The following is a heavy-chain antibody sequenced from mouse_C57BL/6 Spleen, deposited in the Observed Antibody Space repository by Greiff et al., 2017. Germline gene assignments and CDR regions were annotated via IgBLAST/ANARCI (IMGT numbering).Heavy chain of an antibody. CDR3: ARSEGSITTVVEGFDY. Sequence: QVQLKQSGAELARPGASVKMSCKASGYTFTSYTMHWVKQRPGQGLEWIGYINPSSGYTKYNQKFKDKATLTADKSSSTAYMQLSSLTSEDSAVYYCARSEGSITTVVEGFDYWGQGTTLTVSS. D-gene: IGHD1-1*01. V-gene: IGHV1-4*01. J-gene: IGHJ2*01. CDR2: INPSSGYT. CDR1: GYTFTSYT.